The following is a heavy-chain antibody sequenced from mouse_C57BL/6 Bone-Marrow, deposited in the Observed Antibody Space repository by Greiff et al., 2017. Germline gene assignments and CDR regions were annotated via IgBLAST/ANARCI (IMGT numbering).Heavy chain of an antibody. V-gene: IGHV1-5*01. D-gene: IGHD2-4*01. CDR3: TRWGLRGAWFAY. CDR2: IYPGNSDT. CDR1: GYTFTSYW. Sequence: VQLQQSGTVLARPGASVKMSCTTSGYTFTSYWMHWVKQRPGQGLEWIGAIYPGNSDTSYTQKLKGQAKLTAVTSASTAYMELSSLTNEDSAVYYCTRWGLRGAWFAYWGQGTLVTVSA. J-gene: IGHJ3*01.